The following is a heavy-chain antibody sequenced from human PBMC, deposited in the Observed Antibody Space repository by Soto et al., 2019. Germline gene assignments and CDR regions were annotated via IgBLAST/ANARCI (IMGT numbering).Heavy chain of an antibody. CDR1: GFTFSRNV. V-gene: IGHV3-30*04. CDR3: AREARLLITSRVAFDL. CDR2: ISYDGRNK. D-gene: IGHD1-20*01. J-gene: IGHJ3*01. Sequence: QGRLEESGGGVVQPGRSLRLSCVASGFTFSRNVMSWVRQAPGKGLEWVAVISYDGRNKFYADSVKGRFTISRDNSETLLHLEVKSTGPGATAVYYCAREARLLITSRVAFDLWGQGTRVTVSS.